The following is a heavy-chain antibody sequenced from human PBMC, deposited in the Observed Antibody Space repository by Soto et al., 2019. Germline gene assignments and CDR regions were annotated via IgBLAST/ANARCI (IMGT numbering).Heavy chain of an antibody. D-gene: IGHD5-18*01. Sequence: QVQLVQSGAEVKRPGSSVKVSCKAYGGDFSNFAISWVRQAPGQGLEWVGGIFPLLATATYTQKLHGRVAITADESTTTVYMEMYSLTDEDTAVYYCARDQYRYDPNHPYYFDYWGRGTLVAVSS. V-gene: IGHV1-69*01. CDR3: ARDQYRYDPNHPYYFDY. CDR1: GGDFSNFA. CDR2: IFPLLATA. J-gene: IGHJ4*02.